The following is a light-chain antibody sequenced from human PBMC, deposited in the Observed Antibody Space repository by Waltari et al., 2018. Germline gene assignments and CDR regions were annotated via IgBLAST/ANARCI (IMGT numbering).Light chain of an antibody. V-gene: IGLV2-14*03. J-gene: IGLJ3*02. CDR1: STDVGSYNP. CDR3: SSQSSNNVVL. CDR2: DVS. Sequence: QSALTQPASVSGSPGQSITISCTGTSTDVGSYNPVSWYQDHPGQGPKVIIYDVSDRPSGVSARFSGSKSGNTASLTISGLQAEDEADYYCSSQSSNNVVLFGGVTKVTVL.